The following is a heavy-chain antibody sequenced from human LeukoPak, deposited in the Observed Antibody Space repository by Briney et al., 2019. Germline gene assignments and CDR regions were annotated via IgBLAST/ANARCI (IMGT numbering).Heavy chain of an antibody. D-gene: IGHD3-9*01. CDR3: VRQYSDILTGYHRGELYWYFDL. Sequence: KTSETLSLTCTVSGGSISSYYWSWIRQPAGKGLEWIGRIYSSGSTNYNPSLKSRVTISLDTSKNQFSLKLSSVTAADTAVYYCVRQYSDILTGYHRGELYWYFDLWGRGTLVTVSS. CDR1: GGSISSYY. V-gene: IGHV4-4*07. CDR2: IYSSGST. J-gene: IGHJ2*01.